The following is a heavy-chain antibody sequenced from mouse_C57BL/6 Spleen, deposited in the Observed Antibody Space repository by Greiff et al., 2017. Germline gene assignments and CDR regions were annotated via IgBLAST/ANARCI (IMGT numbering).Heavy chain of an antibody. Sequence: EVQLQESGAELVKPGASVKLSCTASGFNIQDYYMHWVKQRTEQGLEWIGRIDPEDGETKYAPKFQGKATITADTSSNTAYLQLSSLTSEDTAVYYCALNYYGSSYQYYFDYWGQGTTLTVSS. D-gene: IGHD1-1*01. CDR1: GFNIQDYY. CDR3: ALNYYGSSYQYYFDY. CDR2: IDPEDGET. J-gene: IGHJ2*01. V-gene: IGHV14-2*01.